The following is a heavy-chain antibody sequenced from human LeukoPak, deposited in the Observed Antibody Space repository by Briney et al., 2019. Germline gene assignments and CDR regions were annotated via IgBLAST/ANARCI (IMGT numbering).Heavy chain of an antibody. CDR1: GGSISIGDYW. V-gene: IGHV4-30-4*02. CDR2: IYYRGST. CDR3: ARGEVEVRGTPEGAFDP. D-gene: IGHD3-10*01. Sequence: PSDTLSLTCTVSGGSISIGDYWWSWIRQPPGKGLEWIGYIYYRGSTYYNTSLKSRVTISVDTSKNKFYLKLSSVTAADTAVYYCARGEVEVRGTPEGAFDPWGQGTLVTVSS. J-gene: IGHJ5*02.